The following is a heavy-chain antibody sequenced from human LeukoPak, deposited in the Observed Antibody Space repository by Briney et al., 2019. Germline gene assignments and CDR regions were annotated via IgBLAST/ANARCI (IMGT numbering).Heavy chain of an antibody. CDR2: IYTSGST. V-gene: IGHV4-4*07. D-gene: IGHD3-22*01. J-gene: IGHJ1*01. CDR1: GGSISSYY. Sequence: SETLSLTCTVSGGSISSYYWSWIRQPAGKGLEWIGRIYTSGSTNYNPSLKSRVTMSVDPSKNQFSLKLSSVTAADTAVYYCASGEYYYDSSAFQHWGQGTLVTVSS. CDR3: ASGEYYYDSSAFQH.